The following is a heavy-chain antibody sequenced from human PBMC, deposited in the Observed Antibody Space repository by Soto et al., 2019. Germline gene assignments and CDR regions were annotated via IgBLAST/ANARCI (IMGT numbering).Heavy chain of an antibody. CDR1: GFTFSSYA. D-gene: IGHD3-10*01. Sequence: GGSLRLSCAASGFTFSSYAMIWVRQAPGKGLEWVSAISGSGGSTYYADSVKGRFTISRDNSKNTLYLQMNSLRAEDTAVYYCAKGSPHYYGSGSYPWGYYGMDVWGQGTTVTVSS. CDR2: ISGSGGST. J-gene: IGHJ6*02. CDR3: AKGSPHYYGSGSYPWGYYGMDV. V-gene: IGHV3-23*01.